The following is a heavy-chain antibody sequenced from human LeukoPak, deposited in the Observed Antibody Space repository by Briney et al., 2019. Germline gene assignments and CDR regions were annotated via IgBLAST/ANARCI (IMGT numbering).Heavy chain of an antibody. Sequence: GGSLRLSCAASGFTFSSYGMHWVRQAPGKGLVWVSRINSDGSSIRNADSVKGRLTISRDNAKNTLYLQMNSLRAEDTAVYYCARGSSTSYYYYGVDVWGQGTTVTVSS. J-gene: IGHJ6*02. CDR2: INSDGSSI. CDR3: ARGSSTSYYYYGVDV. D-gene: IGHD2-2*01. CDR1: GFTFSSYG. V-gene: IGHV3-74*01.